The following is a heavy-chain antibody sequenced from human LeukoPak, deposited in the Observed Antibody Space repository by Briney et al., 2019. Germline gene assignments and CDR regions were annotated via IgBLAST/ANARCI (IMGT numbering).Heavy chain of an antibody. D-gene: IGHD2-15*01. CDR2: INPDSGVT. CDR1: GYTFTDYY. J-gene: IGHJ3*02. Sequence: ASVTVSCKASGYTFTDYYMHWVRQAPGQGLEWMGWINPDSGVTNYPQKFQGRVTMTRDTSSSTAYMELIGLRSDDTAVYYCARDGTFDIWGQGTMVTVSS. CDR3: ARDGTFDI. V-gene: IGHV1-2*02.